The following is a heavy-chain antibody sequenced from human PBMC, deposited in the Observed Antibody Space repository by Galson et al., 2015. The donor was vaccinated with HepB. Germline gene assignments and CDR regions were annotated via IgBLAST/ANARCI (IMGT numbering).Heavy chain of an antibody. CDR2: ISGSGGST. CDR3: AKLGVIVVVPAAITRFDP. J-gene: IGHJ5*02. D-gene: IGHD2-2*02. Sequence: SLRLSCAASGFTFSSYAMSWVRQAPGKGLEWVSAISGSGGSTYYADSVKGRFTISRDNSKNTLYLQMNSLRAEDTAVYYCAKLGVIVVVPAAITRFDPWGQGTLVTVSS. CDR1: GFTFSSYA. V-gene: IGHV3-23*01.